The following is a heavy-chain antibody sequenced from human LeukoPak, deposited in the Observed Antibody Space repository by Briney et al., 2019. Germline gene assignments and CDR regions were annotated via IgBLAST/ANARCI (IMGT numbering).Heavy chain of an antibody. CDR1: GFTFSSYN. CDR2: ISSTSRTL. V-gene: IGHV3-48*01. CDR3: ARDRHHAFIAAADFLFDY. D-gene: IGHD6-13*01. J-gene: IGHJ4*02. Sequence: GGSLRLSCAASGFTFSSYNMNWVRQAPGKGLEWVSYISSTSRTLYYADSVKGRFTISRDNSKNTLYLQMNSLRAEDTAVYYCARDRHHAFIAAADFLFDYWGQGTLVTVSS.